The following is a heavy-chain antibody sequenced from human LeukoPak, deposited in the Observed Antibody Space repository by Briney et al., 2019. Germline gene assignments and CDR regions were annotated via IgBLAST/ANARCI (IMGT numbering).Heavy chain of an antibody. D-gene: IGHD6-13*01. J-gene: IGHJ4*02. CDR2: ISGSGGST. CDR1: GFTFSSYA. CDR3: AKSESSSWYRGYYFDY. Sequence: SGGSLRLSCAASGFTFSSYAMSWVRQAPGKGLEWVSAISGSGGSTYYADSVEGRFTISRDNSKNTLYLQMNSLRAEDTAVYYCAKSESSSWYRGYYFDYWGQGTLVTVSS. V-gene: IGHV3-23*01.